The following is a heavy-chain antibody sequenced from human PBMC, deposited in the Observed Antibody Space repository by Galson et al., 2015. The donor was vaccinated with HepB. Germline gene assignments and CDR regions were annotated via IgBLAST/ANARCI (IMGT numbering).Heavy chain of an antibody. V-gene: IGHV4-59*12. J-gene: IGHJ6*02. CDR1: GGSINSYY. D-gene: IGHD1-7*01. Sequence: SETLSLTCTVSGGSINSYYWSWIRQPPGKGLEWIGYIYYSGSTNYNPSLKSRVTISVDKSKNQFSLKLSSVTAADTAVYYCARDWRNWNYVSLNYYYYYGMDVWGQGTTVTVSS. CDR2: IYYSGST. CDR3: ARDWRNWNYVSLNYYYYYGMDV.